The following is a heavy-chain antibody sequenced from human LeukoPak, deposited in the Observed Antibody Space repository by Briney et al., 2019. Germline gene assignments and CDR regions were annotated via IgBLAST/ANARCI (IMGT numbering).Heavy chain of an antibody. Sequence: ASVKVSCKASGYTFTSYYMHWVRQAPGQGLEWMGIINPSGGSTSYAQKFQGRVTMTRDTSISTAYMELSRLRSDDTAVYYCARAGKSTSLYMDVWGKGTTVTVSS. V-gene: IGHV1-46*01. CDR2: INPSGGST. J-gene: IGHJ6*03. D-gene: IGHD2-2*01. CDR1: GYTFTSYY. CDR3: ARAGKSTSLYMDV.